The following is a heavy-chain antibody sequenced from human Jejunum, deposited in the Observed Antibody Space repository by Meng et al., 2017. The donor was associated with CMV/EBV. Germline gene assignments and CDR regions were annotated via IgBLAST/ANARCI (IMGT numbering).Heavy chain of an antibody. CDR3: ARDYGD. V-gene: IGHV3-73*01. CDR2: IRSKAKSYAT. J-gene: IGHJ4*02. D-gene: IGHD3-16*01. CDR1: GFTFSDSG. Sequence: LSCAGSGFTFSDSGMYWVRQAPGKGLEWVGRIRSKAKSYATAYAASVEGRFTISRDDSKNTAYLQMNSLKTEDTAVYYCARDYGDWGQGTLVTVSS.